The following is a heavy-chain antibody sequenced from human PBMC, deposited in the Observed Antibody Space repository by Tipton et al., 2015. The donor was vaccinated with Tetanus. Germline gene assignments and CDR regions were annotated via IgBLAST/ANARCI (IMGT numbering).Heavy chain of an antibody. CDR2: IYYSGST. V-gene: IGHV4-61*01. CDR3: ASGHYVGQDIVVVPAAMNY. J-gene: IGHJ4*02. D-gene: IGHD2-2*01. Sequence: GLVKPSETLSLTCTVSGGSVSSGSYYWSWIRQPPGKGLEWIGYIYYSGSTNYNPSLKSRVTISVDTSKNQFSLKLSSVTAADTAVYYCASGHYVGQDIVVVPAAMNYWGQGTLVTVSS. CDR1: GGSVSSGSYY.